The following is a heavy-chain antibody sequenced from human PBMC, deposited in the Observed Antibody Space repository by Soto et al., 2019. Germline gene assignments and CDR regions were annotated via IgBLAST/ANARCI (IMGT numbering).Heavy chain of an antibody. CDR3: ARDGTLYDSSAYYYLY. Sequence: QVQLVQSGAEVKKPGSSVKVSCKASGGTFSRYTITWVRQAPGQGLEWMGGITPMFGKPNYAQKFQGRVTITADESTSTAYMELSSLRSEDTAMYYCARDGTLYDSSAYYYLYWGQGTLVTVSS. V-gene: IGHV1-69*01. CDR1: GGTFSRYT. J-gene: IGHJ4*02. CDR2: ITPMFGKP. D-gene: IGHD3-22*01.